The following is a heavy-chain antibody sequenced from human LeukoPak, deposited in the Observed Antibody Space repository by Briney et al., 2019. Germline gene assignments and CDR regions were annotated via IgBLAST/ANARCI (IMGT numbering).Heavy chain of an antibody. V-gene: IGHV3-66*02. Sequence: QSGGSLRLSCAASGFTVSSNYMSWVRQAPGKGLEWVSVIYSGGSTYYADSVKGRFTISGDNSKNTLYLRMNSLRPEDTAVYYCARGSRNVYFDYWGQGTLVTVSS. D-gene: IGHD2-8*01. CDR2: IYSGGST. J-gene: IGHJ4*02. CDR1: GFTVSSNY. CDR3: ARGSRNVYFDY.